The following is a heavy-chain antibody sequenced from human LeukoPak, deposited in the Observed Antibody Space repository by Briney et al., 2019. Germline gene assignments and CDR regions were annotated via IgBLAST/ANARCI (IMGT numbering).Heavy chain of an antibody. J-gene: IGHJ4*02. CDR1: GGSISSDY. CDR3: ARSGWYSFDY. V-gene: IGHV4-59*01. Sequence: SETLSLTCTVSGGSISSDYWSWIRQPPGKGLEWSGYIYYSGSTNYNPSLKSRVTISVDTSKNQFSLKLSSVTAADTAVYYCARSGWYSFDYWGQGTLVTVSS. D-gene: IGHD6-19*01. CDR2: IYYSGST.